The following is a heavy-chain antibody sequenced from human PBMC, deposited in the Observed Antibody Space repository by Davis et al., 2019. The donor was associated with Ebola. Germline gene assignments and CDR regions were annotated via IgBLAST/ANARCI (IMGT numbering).Heavy chain of an antibody. CDR2: IYSGGST. D-gene: IGHD3-3*01. CDR3: ARDREWPLDY. Sequence: GESLKISCAASGFTVSSNYMSWVRQAPGKGLEWVSVIYSGGSTYYVDSVKGRFTISRDNSKNTLYLQMNSLRAEDTAVYYCARDREWPLDYWGQGTLVTVSS. V-gene: IGHV3-53*01. CDR1: GFTVSSNY. J-gene: IGHJ4*02.